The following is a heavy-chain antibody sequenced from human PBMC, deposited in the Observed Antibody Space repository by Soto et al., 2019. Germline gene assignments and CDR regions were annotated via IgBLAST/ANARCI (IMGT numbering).Heavy chain of an antibody. CDR1: GYTFHNYG. V-gene: IGHV1-18*01. CDR3: ARDDCFSATCCVSY. Sequence: QVQLVQSGAEVKKPGASVKVSCKASGYTFHNYGVSWARQAPAQGLEWMGWVSTSNGDTTYAQNLQDRVTMTTDTSSSTGEMEFRSLTYDDTAVYDGARDDCFSATCCVSYWGQGTLVTVS. J-gene: IGHJ4*02. D-gene: IGHD2-2*01. CDR2: VSTSNGDT.